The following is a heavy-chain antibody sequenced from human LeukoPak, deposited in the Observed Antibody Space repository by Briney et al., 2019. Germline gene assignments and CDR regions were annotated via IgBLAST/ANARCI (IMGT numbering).Heavy chain of an antibody. CDR2: IKQDGSEK. D-gene: IGHD6-19*01. V-gene: IGHV3-7*05. Sequence: GGSLRLSCAASGFTFSSYRMSWVRLGQGKGQEWVANIKQDGSEKYYVNSVKGRFTISRDNAKNSLYLQMNSLRAEDRAVYYCARIGGGQQWLPRYYFDYWGQGTLVTVSS. J-gene: IGHJ4*02. CDR1: GFTFSSYR. CDR3: ARIGGGQQWLPRYYFDY.